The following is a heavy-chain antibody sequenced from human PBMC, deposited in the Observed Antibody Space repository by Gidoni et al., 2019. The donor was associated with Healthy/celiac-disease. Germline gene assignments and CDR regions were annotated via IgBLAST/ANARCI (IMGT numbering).Heavy chain of an antibody. J-gene: IGHJ6*02. CDR2: ISGSGGST. Sequence: EVQLLESGGGLVQPGGSLILSCAASGCTFSSYAMSWVRQAPGKGLEWVSAISGSGGSTYYADSVKGRFTISRDNSKNTLYLQMNSLRAEDTAVYYCAKDLGNDAGYGMDVWGQGTTVTVSS. V-gene: IGHV3-23*01. CDR1: GCTFSSYA. D-gene: IGHD1-1*01. CDR3: AKDLGNDAGYGMDV.